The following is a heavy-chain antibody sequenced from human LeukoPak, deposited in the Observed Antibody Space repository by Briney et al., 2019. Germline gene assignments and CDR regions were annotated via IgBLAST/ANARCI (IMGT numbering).Heavy chain of an antibody. Sequence: SETLSLTCPFTLCINRGYFWSELGQPPGKGLEWIGHIYSSGSTTYTPSLQSRVTISVDTSKNQFYLKLSSVAGEDTAEYYCARYYDSSSYPLDYWGQGTLVTVSS. CDR1: LCINRGYF. D-gene: IGHD3-16*01. CDR2: IYSSGST. J-gene: IGHJ4*02. CDR3: ARYYDSSSYPLDY. V-gene: IGHV4-59*08.